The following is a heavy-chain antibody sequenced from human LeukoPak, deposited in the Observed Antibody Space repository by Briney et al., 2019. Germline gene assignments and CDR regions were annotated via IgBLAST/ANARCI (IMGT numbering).Heavy chain of an antibody. V-gene: IGHV3-30*18. D-gene: IGHD3-10*01. CDR2: ISYDGSNK. Sequence: GGSLRLSCAAPGFTFSSYGMHWVRQAPGKGLEWVAVISYDGSNKYYADSVKGRFTISRDNSKNTLYLQMNSLRAEDTAVYYCAKGRDGSGSYEYGYWGQGTLVTVSS. CDR1: GFTFSSYG. J-gene: IGHJ4*02. CDR3: AKGRDGSGSYEYGY.